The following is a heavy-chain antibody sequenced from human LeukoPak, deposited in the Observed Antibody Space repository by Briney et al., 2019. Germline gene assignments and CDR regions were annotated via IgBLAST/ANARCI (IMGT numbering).Heavy chain of an antibody. V-gene: IGHV4-38-2*02. CDR3: ARRGIVVVPAAIPLEALNWFDP. J-gene: IGHJ5*02. Sequence: PSETLSLTCTVSGYSITSIYYWGWIRQPPGKGLEWIGSIHHSGDTAYNPSLKSRVTISVDTSKSQFSLKLSSVTAADTAVYYCARRGIVVVPAAIPLEALNWFDPWGQGTLVTVSS. CDR1: GYSITSIYY. D-gene: IGHD2-2*02. CDR2: IHHSGDT.